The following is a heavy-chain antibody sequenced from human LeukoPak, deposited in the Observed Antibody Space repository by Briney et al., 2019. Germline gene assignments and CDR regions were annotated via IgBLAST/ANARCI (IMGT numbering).Heavy chain of an antibody. D-gene: IGHD3-22*01. CDR3: ARNYDTSDYNGY. J-gene: IGHJ4*02. V-gene: IGHV1-18*01. CDR1: GYTFTNYG. Sequence: ASVKVSCKASGYTFTNYGISWVRQAPGQGLEWMGWISAYNGNINYAQKLQGRVTMTTDTSTSTVYMELRSLRSDDTAVYYCARNYDTSDYNGYWGQGTLVTVSS. CDR2: ISAYNGNI.